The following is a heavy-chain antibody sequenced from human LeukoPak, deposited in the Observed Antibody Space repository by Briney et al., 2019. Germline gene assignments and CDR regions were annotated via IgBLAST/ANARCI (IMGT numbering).Heavy chain of an antibody. CDR2: ISAYNGNT. D-gene: IGHD3-22*01. CDR1: GYTFTSYG. V-gene: IGHV1-18*01. Sequence: GASVKVSCKASGYTFTSYGISWVRQAPGQGLEWMGWISAYNGNTNYAQKLQGRVTMTTDTSTSTAYMELRSLRSDDTAVYYCARSRRETNSGYITAEYFQHWGQGTLVTVSS. CDR3: ARSRRETNSGYITAEYFQH. J-gene: IGHJ1*01.